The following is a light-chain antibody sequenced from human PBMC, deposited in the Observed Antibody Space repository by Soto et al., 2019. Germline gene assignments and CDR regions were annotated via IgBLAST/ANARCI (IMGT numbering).Light chain of an antibody. J-gene: IGKJ5*01. V-gene: IGKV3-15*01. CDR1: QSVSSN. CDR2: GTS. CDR3: QQYNNWPL. Sequence: EILLGQSPATLSCSEGDRATLACRASQSVSSNLAWYQQKPGQAPRLLIYGTSTRSTGIPARFSVSGSGTEFTLTISSLLSEDFAVYYCQQYNNWPLFGQGTRLEIK.